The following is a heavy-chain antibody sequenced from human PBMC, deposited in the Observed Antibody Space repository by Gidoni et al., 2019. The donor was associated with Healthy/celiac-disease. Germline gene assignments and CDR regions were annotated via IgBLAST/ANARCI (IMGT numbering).Heavy chain of an antibody. CDR1: GFPFADYA. J-gene: IGHJ3*02. D-gene: IGHD3-10*01. CDR2: ISWNSGSI. Sequence: EVQLVESGGGLVQPGRSLRLSCAASGFPFADYAMHWVRQAPGKGLEWVSGISWNSGSIGYADSVKGRFTISRDNAKNSLYLQMNSLRAEDTALYYCAKDYGSGSYYNPYDAFDIWGQGTMVTVSS. V-gene: IGHV3-9*01. CDR3: AKDYGSGSYYNPYDAFDI.